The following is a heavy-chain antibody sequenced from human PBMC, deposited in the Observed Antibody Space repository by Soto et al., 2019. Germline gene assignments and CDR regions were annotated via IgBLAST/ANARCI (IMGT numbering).Heavy chain of an antibody. V-gene: IGHV3-11*06. CDR3: ARGGSDFDY. Sequence: QVQLVESGGGLVKPGGSLRLSCAASGFIFSGYHMSWIRQAPGKGLEWVSHIGTSDSYTNYADSVRGRFTISRDNAKTALDLQMNSLRADDTAVYYCARGGSDFDYWGQGTLVTVSS. CDR1: GFIFSGYH. D-gene: IGHD3-10*01. CDR2: IGTSDSYT. J-gene: IGHJ4*02.